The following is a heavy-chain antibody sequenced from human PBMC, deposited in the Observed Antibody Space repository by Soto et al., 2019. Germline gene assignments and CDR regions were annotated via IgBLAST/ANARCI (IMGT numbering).Heavy chain of an antibody. Sequence: DVQLLESGGGLVQPGGSLRLSCAASGFTFRSYAMSWVRQAPGKGLEWVSGISGSGISTHYADSVKGRFTVSRDNSKNTLYLQRNSLRAEDTAVYNCAKEPVGPDWYVDLWGRGTLVTVSS. CDR3: AKEPVGPDWYVDL. V-gene: IGHV3-23*01. CDR1: GFTFRSYA. CDR2: ISGSGIST. J-gene: IGHJ2*01.